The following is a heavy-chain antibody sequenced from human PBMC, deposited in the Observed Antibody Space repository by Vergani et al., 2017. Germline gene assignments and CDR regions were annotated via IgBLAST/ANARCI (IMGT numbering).Heavy chain of an antibody. V-gene: IGHV4-59*11. CDR2: IYYSGST. D-gene: IGHD3-22*01. CDR3: ARLKKGTYYYDSSGYYYLDY. CDR1: GGSISSHY. J-gene: IGHJ4*02. Sequence: QVQLQESGPGLVKPSETLSLTCTVSGGSISSHYWSWIRQPPGKGLEWIGYIYYSGSTNYNPSLKSRVTISVDTSKNQFSLKLSSVTAADTAVYYCARLKKGTYYYDSSGYYYLDYWGQGTLVTVSS.